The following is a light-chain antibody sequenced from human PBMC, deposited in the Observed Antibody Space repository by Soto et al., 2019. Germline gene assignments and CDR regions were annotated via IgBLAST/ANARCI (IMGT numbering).Light chain of an antibody. CDR2: TNG. J-gene: IGLJ2*01. V-gene: IGLV1-40*01. CDR1: SSNIGAGYD. CDR3: QSYDSSLSVV. Sequence: QPVLTQPPSVSGAPGQRVTISCTGSSSNIGAGYDVHWYQQLPGTAPKLLIYTNGNRPSGVPDRFSGSKSGTSASLAITGLQAEDEADYYCQSYDSSLSVVFGGGTKVTVL.